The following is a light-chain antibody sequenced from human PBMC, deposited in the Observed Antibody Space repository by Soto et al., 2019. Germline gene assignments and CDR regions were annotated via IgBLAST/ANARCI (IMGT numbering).Light chain of an antibody. CDR1: SSNIGSNT. CDR2: SND. Sequence: QSVLTQSPSASGSSGQKVSISCSGSSSNIGSNTVNWYQLVPGTAPKLLIYSNDQRPSAVPGRFSGSKSGTSASLTISGLHSEDEADYYCATWDDRLNNVIFGGGTKVTVL. J-gene: IGLJ2*01. CDR3: ATWDDRLNNVI. V-gene: IGLV1-44*01.